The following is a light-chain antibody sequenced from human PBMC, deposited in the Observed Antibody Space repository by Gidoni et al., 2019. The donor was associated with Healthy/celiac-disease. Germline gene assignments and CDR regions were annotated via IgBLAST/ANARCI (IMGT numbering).Light chain of an antibody. CDR3: QSYDSSLSGSV. CDR2: GNS. CDR1: SSNIGACYD. J-gene: IGLJ3*02. Sequence: QSVLTQPPSVSGAPGQRVTISCTGSSSNIGACYDVHWYQNLPGTAPKPLIYGNSNRPSGVPDRFSGSKSGTSASLAITGLQAEDEADYYCQSYDSSLSGSVFGGGTKLTVL. V-gene: IGLV1-40*01.